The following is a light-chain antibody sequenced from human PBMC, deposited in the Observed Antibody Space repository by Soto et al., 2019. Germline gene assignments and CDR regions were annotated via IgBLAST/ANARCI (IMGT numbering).Light chain of an antibody. J-gene: IGKJ1*01. CDR1: QTISGTY. Sequence: ETVLTQSPDNLSLSPGERATLSCRASQTISGTYLAWYQQKPGQAPRLLIYGASIRATGIPDRFSCGVSGTYFTRTISGLEPEDFAGYYCQQYGGSSTWTFGQGTKVDI. CDR2: GAS. V-gene: IGKV3-20*01. CDR3: QQYGGSSTWT.